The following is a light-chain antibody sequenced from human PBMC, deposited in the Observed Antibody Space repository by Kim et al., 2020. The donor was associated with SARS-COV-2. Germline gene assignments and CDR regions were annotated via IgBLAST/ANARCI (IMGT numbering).Light chain of an antibody. V-gene: IGLV2-14*03. Sequence: GQPLTISCTGTGSDIGYRNFVSWYQQHPGKAPRLMIYDVTNRPSGVSHRFSGSKSGNTASMAISGLQTEDEAAYYCSSYTNSGTVVFGGGTQLTVL. CDR3: SSYTNSGTVV. CDR2: DVT. CDR1: GSDIGYRNF. J-gene: IGLJ2*01.